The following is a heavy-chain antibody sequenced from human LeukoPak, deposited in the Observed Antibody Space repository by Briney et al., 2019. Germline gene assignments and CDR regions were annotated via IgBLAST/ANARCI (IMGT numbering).Heavy chain of an antibody. CDR2: INHSGST. Sequence: SETLSLTCAVYGGSFSGYYWSWIRQPPGKRLEWIGEINHSGSTNYNPSLKSRVTISVDTSENQFSLKLSSVTAADTAVYYCVRGKAYYYYMDVWVKGTTVTVSS. J-gene: IGHJ6*03. CDR1: GGSFSGYY. CDR3: VRGKAYYYYMDV. V-gene: IGHV4-34*01.